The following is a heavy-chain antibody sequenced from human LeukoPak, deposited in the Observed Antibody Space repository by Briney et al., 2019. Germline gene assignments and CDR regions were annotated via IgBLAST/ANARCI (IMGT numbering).Heavy chain of an antibody. Sequence: ASVKVSCKASGYTFTGYYMHWVRQAPGQGLEWMGWINPNTGGTYYAQKFQGRVIMTRDTSSFTAYMELSRLTSDDTAEYYCARELIAAAGTFDPWGQGTLVTVSS. V-gene: IGHV1-2*02. D-gene: IGHD6-13*01. CDR1: GYTFTGYY. CDR3: ARELIAAAGTFDP. CDR2: INPNTGGT. J-gene: IGHJ5*02.